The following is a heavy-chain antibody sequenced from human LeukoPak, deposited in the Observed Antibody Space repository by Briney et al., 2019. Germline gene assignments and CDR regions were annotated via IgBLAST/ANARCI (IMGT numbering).Heavy chain of an antibody. CDR3: ARDGSQRYYDSSGYEAI. J-gene: IGHJ4*02. D-gene: IGHD3-22*01. CDR1: GGSISSYY. CDR2: IYYSGST. V-gene: IGHV4-59*12. Sequence: PSQTLSLTCTVSGGSISSYYWSWIRQPPGKGLEWIGYIYYSGSTNYNPSLKSRVTISVDTSKNQFSLKLSSVTAADTAVYYCARDGSQRYYDSSGYEAIWGQGTLVTVSS.